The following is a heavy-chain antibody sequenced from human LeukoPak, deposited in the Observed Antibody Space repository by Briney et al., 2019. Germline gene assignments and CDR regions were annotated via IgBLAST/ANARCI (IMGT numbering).Heavy chain of an antibody. D-gene: IGHD5-24*01. CDR1: GASVGSNDYF. J-gene: IGHJ3*02. Sequence: KTSETLSLTCIVSGASVGSNDYFWNWIRQPAGKGLEWIGRIYASGYTQYNPSLKSRVTMSLDRFKNQFSLNMNSVTAAGSAVYFCARYREGYNYVPHALDMWGQGTVVSVS. CDR2: IYASGYT. V-gene: IGHV4-61*02. CDR3: ARYREGYNYVPHALDM.